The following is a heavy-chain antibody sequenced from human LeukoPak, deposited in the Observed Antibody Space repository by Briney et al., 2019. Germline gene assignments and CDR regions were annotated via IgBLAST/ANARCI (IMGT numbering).Heavy chain of an antibody. D-gene: IGHD3-3*01. Sequence: GGSLRLSCAASGFTFSSYWMSWVRQAPGKGLEWVANIKQDGSEINYVDSVKGRFTISRDNSWNTLNLQMNNLRVEDTATYFCAKVVPEYYDFWTGSTHFDYWGQGTLVTVSS. CDR2: IKQDGSEI. CDR3: AKVVPEYYDFWTGSTHFDY. V-gene: IGHV3-7*03. J-gene: IGHJ4*02. CDR1: GFTFSSYW.